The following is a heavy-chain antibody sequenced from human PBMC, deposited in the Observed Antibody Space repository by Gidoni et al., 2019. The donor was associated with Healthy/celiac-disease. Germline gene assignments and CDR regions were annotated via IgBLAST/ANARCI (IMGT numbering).Heavy chain of an antibody. CDR3: AKGYSSSWYDTPLGC. CDR1: GFPFSSYA. Sequence: EVQLLESGGGLVQTGGSLRLSCAASGFPFSSYAMSWVRQAPGKGLEWVSAISGSGGSTYYADSVKGRFTISRDNSKNTLYLQMNSLRAEDTAVYYCAKGYSSSWYDTPLGCWGQGTLVTVSS. J-gene: IGHJ4*02. CDR2: ISGSGGST. D-gene: IGHD6-13*01. V-gene: IGHV3-23*01.